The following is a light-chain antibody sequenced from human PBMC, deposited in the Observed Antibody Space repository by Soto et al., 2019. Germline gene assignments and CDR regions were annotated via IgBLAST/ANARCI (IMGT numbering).Light chain of an antibody. CDR3: QQYNGDSRT. V-gene: IGKV1-5*03. Sequence: DIELTQSPATLSVSVGDTVTVTCRASQSVSGWLAWYQQKAGKAPNLLINNASRLESGGPSRFSGSGAETEFTLTSSSMQPDDFATLYCQQYNGDSRTFGQGTKVDIK. CDR2: NAS. CDR1: QSVSGW. J-gene: IGKJ1*01.